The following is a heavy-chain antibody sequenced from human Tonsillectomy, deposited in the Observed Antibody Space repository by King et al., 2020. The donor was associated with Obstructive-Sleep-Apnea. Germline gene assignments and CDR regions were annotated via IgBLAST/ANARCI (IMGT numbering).Heavy chain of an antibody. D-gene: IGHD3-16*01. V-gene: IGHV4-31*03. Sequence: VQLQESGPGLVKPSQTLSLTCSVSGGSISRSGYYWTWIRQHPGQGLEWIGYISYSGSTHYNPSLESRLTISLDTSESQFSLKLRSVTAADTAVYYCARDSRSSASQGYYYYGMDVWGQETTVTVSS. CDR2: ISYSGST. CDR1: GGSISRSGYY. CDR3: ARDSRSSASQGYYYYGMDV. J-gene: IGHJ6*02.